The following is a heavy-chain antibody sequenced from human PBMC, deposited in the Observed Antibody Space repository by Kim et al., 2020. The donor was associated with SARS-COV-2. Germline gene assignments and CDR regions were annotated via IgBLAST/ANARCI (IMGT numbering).Heavy chain of an antibody. CDR2: IIPIFGTA. V-gene: IGHV1-69*13. D-gene: IGHD6-25*01. J-gene: IGHJ6*02. Sequence: SVKVSCKASGGTFSSYAISWVRQAPGQGLEWMGGIIPIFGTANYAQKFQGRVTITADESTSTAYMELSSLRSEDTAVYYCARDGSRSYGMDVWGQGTTVTVSS. CDR1: GGTFSSYA. CDR3: ARDGSRSYGMDV.